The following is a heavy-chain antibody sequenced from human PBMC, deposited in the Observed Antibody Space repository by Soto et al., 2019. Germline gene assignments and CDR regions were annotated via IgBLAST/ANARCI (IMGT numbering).Heavy chain of an antibody. V-gene: IGHV3-66*01. J-gene: IGHJ4*02. CDR3: ARDPGYSQPFLEYLLY. D-gene: IGHD3-3*01. CDR1: LFSVSTNY. CDR2: IHSGGDT. Sequence: PGWPLRHSCPFSLFSVSTNYMSWVRKNPFKWLEWVSIIHSGGDTYYADSVKDRFTISRDKSKNTVHLQMSNLRVEDTAVYYCARDPGYSQPFLEYLLYGGQGTLVTVSS.